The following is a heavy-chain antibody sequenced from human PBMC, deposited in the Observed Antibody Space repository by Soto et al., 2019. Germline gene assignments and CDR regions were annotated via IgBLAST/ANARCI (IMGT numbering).Heavy chain of an antibody. CDR1: GGTFSSYA. CDR2: IIPIFGTA. J-gene: IGHJ3*02. D-gene: IGHD3-22*01. CDR3: AKHHSYYYDSSGYPPGAFDI. Sequence: SVKVSCKASGGTFSSYAISWVRQAPGQGLEWMGGIIPIFGTANYAQKFQGRVTITADESTSTAYMELSSLRSEDTAVYYCAKHHSYYYDSSGYPPGAFDIWGQGTTVTVSS. V-gene: IGHV1-69*13.